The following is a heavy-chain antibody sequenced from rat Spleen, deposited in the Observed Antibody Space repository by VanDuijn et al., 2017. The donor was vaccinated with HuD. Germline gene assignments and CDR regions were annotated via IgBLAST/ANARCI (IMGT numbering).Heavy chain of an antibody. CDR1: GFIFSDYG. Sequence: EVELVESGGGSVQPGRSMKLSCAASGFIFSDYGMAWVRQSPTKGLEWVASISMSGYSTYYRATVRGRFTISRDNAKNTLYLQMDRLRFEDTATYYCGSPNYGGYSGPYYFDYRGQGVMVTVSS. J-gene: IGHJ2*01. D-gene: IGHD1-11*01. CDR3: GSPNYGGYSGPYYFDY. V-gene: IGHV5S13*01. CDR2: ISMSGYST.